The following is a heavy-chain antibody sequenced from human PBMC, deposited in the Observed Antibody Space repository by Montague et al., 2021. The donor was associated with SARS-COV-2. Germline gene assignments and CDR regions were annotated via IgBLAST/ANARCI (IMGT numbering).Heavy chain of an antibody. J-gene: IGHJ4*02. CDR3: ARDRFDFGAGREGTIDF. CDR2: MHFTGKT. CDR1: GDSITNHY. V-gene: IGHV4-4*07. D-gene: IGHD3-10*01. Sequence: SETLSLTCSVSGDSITNHYWSWIRQPAGKGLEWIGRMHFTGKTNFSPFFSSRLTMSADTSKNQFSLKLTSVTAADTAIYFCARDRFDFGAGREGTIDFWGQGTLVTVSS.